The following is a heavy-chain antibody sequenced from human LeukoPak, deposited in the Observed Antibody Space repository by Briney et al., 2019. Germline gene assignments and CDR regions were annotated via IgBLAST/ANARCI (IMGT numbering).Heavy chain of an antibody. D-gene: IGHD3-22*01. J-gene: IGHJ5*02. CDR1: GGSISSGGYY. Sequence: PSQTLSLTCTVSGGSISSGGYYWSWIRQHPGKGLEWIGYIYYSGSIYYNPSLKSRVTISVDTSKNQFSLKLSSVTAADTAVYYCARGGTYYYDSSGRYNWFDPWGQGTLVTVSS. CDR2: IYYSGSI. V-gene: IGHV4-31*03. CDR3: ARGGTYYYDSSGRYNWFDP.